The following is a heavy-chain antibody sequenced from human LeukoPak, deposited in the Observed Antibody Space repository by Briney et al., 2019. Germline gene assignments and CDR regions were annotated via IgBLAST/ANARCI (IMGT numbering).Heavy chain of an antibody. CDR3: ARGDIVVVPAAIRTFDY. D-gene: IGHD2-2*01. Sequence: SETLSLTCAVYGGSFSGYYWSWIRQPPGKGLEWIGEINHSGSTNYNPSLKSRVTISADTSKNQFSLKLSSVTAADTAVYYCARGDIVVVPAAIRTFDYWGQGTLVTVSS. CDR1: GGSFSGYY. CDR2: INHSGST. J-gene: IGHJ4*02. V-gene: IGHV4-34*01.